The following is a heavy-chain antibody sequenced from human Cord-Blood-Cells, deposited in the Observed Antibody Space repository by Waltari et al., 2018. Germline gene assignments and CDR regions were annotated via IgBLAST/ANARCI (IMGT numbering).Heavy chain of an antibody. CDR2: IYYSGST. Sequence: QVQLQESGPGLVKPSETLSLTCTVSGGSISSYYWSWIRQPPGKGLEWIGYIYYSGSTNYNPSLKSRVTISVDTSKNQFSLKLSSVTAADTAVYYCARAGWEDSSGFDYRGQGTLVTVSS. CDR3: ARAGWEDSSGFDY. V-gene: IGHV4-59*01. CDR1: GGSISSYY. D-gene: IGHD6-19*01. J-gene: IGHJ4*02.